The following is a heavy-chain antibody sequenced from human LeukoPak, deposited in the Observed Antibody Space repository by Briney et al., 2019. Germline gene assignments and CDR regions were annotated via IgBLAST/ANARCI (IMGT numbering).Heavy chain of an antibody. CDR2: IWCDGSTK. Sequence: GGSLRLSCATSGFTFSSYAMYWVRQAPGKGLEWVAVIWCDGSTKYYADSVKGRFTISRDNSKNTLDLQMNSLRVEDTAVYYCAKDEGVGSWGNTWGLIYWGQGSLVTVSS. CDR1: GFTFSSYA. D-gene: IGHD6-6*01. CDR3: AKDEGVGSWGNTWGLIY. J-gene: IGHJ4*02. V-gene: IGHV3-33*06.